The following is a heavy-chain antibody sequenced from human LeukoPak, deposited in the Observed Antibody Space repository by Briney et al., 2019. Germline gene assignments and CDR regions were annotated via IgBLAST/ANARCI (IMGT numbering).Heavy chain of an antibody. Sequence: GGSLRLSCSASGFAFSSDAMSWVRQAPGKGLEWVSAISGSGAGTHYADSVKGRFTISRDTSKNTLYLQMNSLRADDTAVYYCVTSSSYYWGQGTLVTVSS. CDR2: ISGSGAGT. V-gene: IGHV3-23*01. D-gene: IGHD6-6*01. CDR3: VTSSSYY. J-gene: IGHJ4*02. CDR1: GFAFSSDA.